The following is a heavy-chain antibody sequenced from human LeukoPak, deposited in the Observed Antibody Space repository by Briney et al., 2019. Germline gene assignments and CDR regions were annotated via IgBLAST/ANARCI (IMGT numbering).Heavy chain of an antibody. CDR3: ARVSCSSTSCYWDYFDY. V-gene: IGHV3-33*08. CDR1: GFTFSSYG. CDR2: IWYGGSNK. J-gene: IGHJ4*02. Sequence: GGSLRLSCAASGFTFSSYGMHWVRQAPGKGLEWVAVIWYGGSNKYYADSVKGRFTISRDNSKNTLYLQMNSLRAEDTAVYYCARVSCSSTSCYWDYFDYWGQGTLVTVSS. D-gene: IGHD2-2*01.